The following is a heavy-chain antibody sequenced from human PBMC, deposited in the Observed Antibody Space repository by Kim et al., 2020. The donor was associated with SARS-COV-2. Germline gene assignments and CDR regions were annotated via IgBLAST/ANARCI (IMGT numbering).Heavy chain of an antibody. V-gene: IGHV3-9*01. J-gene: IGHJ5*02. CDR3: AKGIGRAAEGYNWFDP. Sequence: VKSRFTISRDNGKNSLYMQMNSLSAEDTALYYCAKGIGRAAEGYNWFDPWGQGTLVTVSS. D-gene: IGHD6-13*01.